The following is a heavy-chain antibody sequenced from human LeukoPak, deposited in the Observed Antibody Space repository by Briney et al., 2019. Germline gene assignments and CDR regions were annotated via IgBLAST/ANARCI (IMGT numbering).Heavy chain of an antibody. D-gene: IGHD3-22*01. CDR1: GGSFSGYY. J-gene: IGHJ4*02. V-gene: IGHV4-34*01. Sequence: SETLSLTCAVYGGSFSGYYWSWIRQPPGQGLEWIGEINHSGSTNYNPSLKSRVTISVDTSKNQFSLKLSSVTAADTAVYYCARVGFTMIVLWGQGTLVTVSS. CDR2: INHSGST. CDR3: ARVGFTMIVL.